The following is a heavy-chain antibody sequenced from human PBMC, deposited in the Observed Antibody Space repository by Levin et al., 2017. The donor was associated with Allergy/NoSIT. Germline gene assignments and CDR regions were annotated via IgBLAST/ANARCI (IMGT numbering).Heavy chain of an antibody. CDR1: GFTFSSYG. D-gene: IGHD3-9*01. CDR2: ISYDGSNK. J-gene: IGHJ4*02. CDR3: AKGLLRYFDWEVY. V-gene: IGHV3-30*18. Sequence: GESLKISCAASGFTFSSYGMHWVRQAPGKGLEWVAVISYDGSNKYYADSVKGRFTISRDNSKNTLYLQMNSLRAEDTAVYYCAKGLLRYFDWEVYWGQGTLVTVSS.